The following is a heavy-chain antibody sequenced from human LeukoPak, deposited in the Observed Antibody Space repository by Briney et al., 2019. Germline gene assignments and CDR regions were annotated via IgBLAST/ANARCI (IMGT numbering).Heavy chain of an antibody. J-gene: IGHJ4*02. CDR1: GFTFSSYA. CDR2: ISYDGSNK. Sequence: GGSLRLSCAASGFTFSSYAMHWVRQAPGKGLEWVAVISYDGSNKYYADSVKGRFTISRDNSKNTLYLQMNSLRAEDTAVYYCARGGLRGYSYGYGSSFDYWGQGTLVTVSS. V-gene: IGHV3-30-3*01. CDR3: ARGGLRGYSYGYGSSFDY. D-gene: IGHD5-18*01.